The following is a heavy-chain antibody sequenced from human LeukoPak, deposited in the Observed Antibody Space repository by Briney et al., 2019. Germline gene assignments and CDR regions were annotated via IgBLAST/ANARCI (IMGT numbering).Heavy chain of an antibody. D-gene: IGHD3-10*01. CDR1: GGSISSGGYS. CDR2: IYHSGST. V-gene: IGHV4-30-2*01. CDR3: ARAPYGSGREPFPYDY. J-gene: IGHJ4*02. Sequence: PSQTLSLTCAVSGGSISSGGYSWSWIRQPPGKGLEWIGYIYHSGSTYYNPSLKSRVTISVDRSKNQFSLKLGSVTAADTAVYYCARAPYGSGREPFPYDYWGQGTLVTVSS.